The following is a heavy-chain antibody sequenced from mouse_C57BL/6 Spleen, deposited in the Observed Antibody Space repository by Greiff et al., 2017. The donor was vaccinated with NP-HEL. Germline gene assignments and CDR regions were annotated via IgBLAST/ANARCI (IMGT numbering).Heavy chain of an antibody. CDR2: IDPEDGET. J-gene: IGHJ2*01. CDR3: ARNHYGSSYGYFDY. V-gene: IGHV14-2*01. CDR1: GFNIKDYY. D-gene: IGHD1-1*01. Sequence: EVQLQQSGAELVKPGASVKLSCTASGFNIKDYYMHWVKQRTEQGLEWIGRIDPEDGETKYVPKFQGKGTITGDTSSTTAYLQLSSLTSEDTAVYYCARNHYGSSYGYFDYWGQGTTLTVSS.